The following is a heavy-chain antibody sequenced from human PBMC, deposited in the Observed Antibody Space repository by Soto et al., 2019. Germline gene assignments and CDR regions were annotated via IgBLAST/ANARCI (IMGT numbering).Heavy chain of an antibody. CDR1: GFTFSSYD. V-gene: IGHV3-13*01. J-gene: IGHJ4*02. CDR3: VRVALGDYVFDS. CDR2: IGTAGDT. D-gene: IGHD4-17*01. Sequence: EVQLVESGGGLVQPGGSLRLSCAASGFTFSSYDMHWVRQATGKGLEWVSTIGTAGDTYYTDSVKGRFTISRENAKNSLSLQMNSLRAGDTAVYYCVRVALGDYVFDSWGQGTLVTVSS.